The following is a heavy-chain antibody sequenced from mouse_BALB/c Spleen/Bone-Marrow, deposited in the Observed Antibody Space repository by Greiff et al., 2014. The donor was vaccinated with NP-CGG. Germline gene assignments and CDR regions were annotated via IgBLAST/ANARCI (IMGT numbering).Heavy chain of an antibody. Sequence: VQLKQSGAELVKPGASVKLSCTAYGFNIKDTYMHWVKQRPEQGLEWIGRIDPANGKTKYDPKFQGKATITADTSSNTAYLQLSSLTSEDTAVYYCARSTPYYAMDYWGQGTSVTVSS. CDR1: GFNIKDTY. V-gene: IGHV14-3*02. CDR3: ARSTPYYAMDY. J-gene: IGHJ4*01. CDR2: IDPANGKT.